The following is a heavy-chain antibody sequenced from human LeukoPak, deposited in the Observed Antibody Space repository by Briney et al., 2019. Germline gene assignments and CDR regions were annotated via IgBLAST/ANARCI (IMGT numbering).Heavy chain of an antibody. CDR1: GFTFSAYW. D-gene: IGHD3-10*01. V-gene: IGHV3-74*01. Sequence: SGGSLRLSCAASGFTFSAYWMHWVRQVPGKGLVWVSRINNDGTATFFADSVKGRFTISRDNAKNTLYLQMNSLRAEDTAVYYCAKDRVFELWFEEASPYYFDYWGQGTLVTVSS. CDR3: AKDRVFELWFEEASPYYFDY. CDR2: INNDGTAT. J-gene: IGHJ4*02.